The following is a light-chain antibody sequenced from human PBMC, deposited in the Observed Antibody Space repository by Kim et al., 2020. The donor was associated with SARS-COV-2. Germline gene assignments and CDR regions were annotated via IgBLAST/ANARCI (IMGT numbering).Light chain of an antibody. V-gene: IGKV3-11*01. CDR1: QSVSSS. CDR3: QQGINWPLT. Sequence: DIVLTQSPATLSLSPGERATLSCRASQSVSSSLAWYQQKPGQAPRLLIHHTSNRTTGIPARFSGSASGTDFTLTISSLEPEDFAVYYCQQGINWPLTFGGGTKVDIK. J-gene: IGKJ4*01. CDR2: HTS.